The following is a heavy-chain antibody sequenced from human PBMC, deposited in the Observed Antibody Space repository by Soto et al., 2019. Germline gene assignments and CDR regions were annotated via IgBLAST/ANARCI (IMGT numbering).Heavy chain of an antibody. Sequence: SETLSLTCTVSVDAISSFSWSWIRQPPGKGLEWIGYIYYSGSTTYNPSFKSRVTISIDRSEKQFSLKLTSVTAADTAVYFCAGDFGSGSYRFDYWGQGALVTV. J-gene: IGHJ4*02. CDR2: IYYSGST. V-gene: IGHV4-59*01. CDR3: AGDFGSGSYRFDY. CDR1: VDAISSFS. D-gene: IGHD3-10*01.